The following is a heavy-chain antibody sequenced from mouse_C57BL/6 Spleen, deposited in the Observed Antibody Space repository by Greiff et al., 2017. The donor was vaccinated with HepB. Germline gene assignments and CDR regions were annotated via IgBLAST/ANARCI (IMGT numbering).Heavy chain of an antibody. Sequence: QVQLQQSGAELARPGASVKLSCKASGYTFTSYGISWVKQRTGQGLEWIGEIYPRSGNTYYNEKFKGKATLTADKSSSTAYMELRSLTSEDSAVYFCARAYDSYFDFDYWGQGTTLTVSS. CDR3: ARAYDSYFDFDY. D-gene: IGHD2-3*01. CDR1: GYTFTSYG. CDR2: IYPRSGNT. V-gene: IGHV1-81*01. J-gene: IGHJ2*01.